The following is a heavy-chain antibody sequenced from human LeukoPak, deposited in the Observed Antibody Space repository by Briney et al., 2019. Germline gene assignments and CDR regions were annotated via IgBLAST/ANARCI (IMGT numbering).Heavy chain of an antibody. J-gene: IGHJ4*02. V-gene: IGHV1-2*02. CDR2: ISPNSGDT. CDR1: EYTFSDYS. CDR3: ARLRGLGLFDY. Sequence: GASVKVSCKTSEYTFSDYSIHWLRQAPGQGLEWIGSISPNSGDTNYAQKFQGRVTITSDTSITTASMELSRLRSDDTAVFYCARLRGLGLFDYRGQGTLVTVSS. D-gene: IGHD3/OR15-3a*01.